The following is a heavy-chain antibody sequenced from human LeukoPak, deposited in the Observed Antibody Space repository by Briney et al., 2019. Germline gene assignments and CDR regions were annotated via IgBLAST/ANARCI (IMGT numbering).Heavy chain of an antibody. J-gene: IGHJ4*02. CDR3: GRALLWFGEPFDH. V-gene: IGHV4-59*01. Sequence: PSETLSLTCTVSGGSISSYYWSWIRQPPGKGLEWIGYIFYSGITNSNPSLKSRVTISVDTSKNQFSLKLSSVTAADTAIYFCGRALLWFGEPFDHWGQGTLVTVSS. CDR2: IFYSGIT. D-gene: IGHD3-10*01. CDR1: GGSISSYY.